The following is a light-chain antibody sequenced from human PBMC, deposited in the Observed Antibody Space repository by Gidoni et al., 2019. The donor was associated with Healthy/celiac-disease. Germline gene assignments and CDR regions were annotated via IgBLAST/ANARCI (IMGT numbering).Light chain of an antibody. Sequence: EIVLTQSPATLSLSPGERANLSCRASQSVSSYLDWYQQRPGEAPRLLIDDASNRATGIPARFSGSGSGTDFSLTISSLEQADVAVYYCQQRSNWTPCSFGQGTKLEIK. CDR3: QQRSNWTPCS. J-gene: IGKJ2*04. CDR1: QSVSSY. CDR2: DAS. V-gene: IGKV3-11*01.